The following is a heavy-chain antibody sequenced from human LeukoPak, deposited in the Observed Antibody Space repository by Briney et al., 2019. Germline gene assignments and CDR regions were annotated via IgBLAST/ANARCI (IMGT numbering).Heavy chain of an antibody. D-gene: IGHD6-19*01. CDR3: AKPLGMSIAVAVFDY. CDR1: GFSLSSYA. CDR2: ISGSGGST. Sequence: GGSLRLSCAASGFSLSSYAMSWVRQAPGKGLEWVSAISGSGGSTYYADSVKGRFTISRDNSKNTLYLQMNSLRAEDTAVYYCAKPLGMSIAVAVFDYWGQGTLVTVSS. V-gene: IGHV3-23*01. J-gene: IGHJ4*02.